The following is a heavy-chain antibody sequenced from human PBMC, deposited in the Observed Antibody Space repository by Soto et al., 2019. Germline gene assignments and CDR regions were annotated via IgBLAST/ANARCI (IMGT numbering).Heavy chain of an antibody. CDR3: ARQQYTNSPYDY. CDR2: IYYTGTT. V-gene: IGHV4-39*01. D-gene: IGHD1-1*01. Sequence: SETLSLTCIVSGGSIGSTAYYWHWIRQPPGEGLEWIGNIYYTGTTDYNPSLRGRVTISVDRSKNQLSLKMTSVTAANTAMYFCARQQYTNSPYDYWGQGTLVTVSS. CDR1: GGSIGSTAYY. J-gene: IGHJ4*01.